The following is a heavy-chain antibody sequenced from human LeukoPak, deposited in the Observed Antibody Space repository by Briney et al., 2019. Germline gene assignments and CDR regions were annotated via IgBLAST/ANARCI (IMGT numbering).Heavy chain of an antibody. V-gene: IGHV3-23*01. Sequence: SXVTFXXYXMSXVRQAPGKGVEGVSAISGSGGSTYYADSVKGRFTISRDNSKNTLYLQMNSLRAEDTAVYYCAKDLSRFDYWGQGTLVTVSS. CDR3: AKDLSRFDY. CDR2: ISGSGGST. J-gene: IGHJ4*02. CDR1: XVTFXXYX.